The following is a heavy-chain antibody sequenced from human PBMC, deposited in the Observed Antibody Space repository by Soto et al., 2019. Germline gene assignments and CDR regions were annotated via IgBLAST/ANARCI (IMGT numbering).Heavy chain of an antibody. CDR2: INYLGST. J-gene: IGHJ4*02. D-gene: IGHD3-22*01. CDR3: ARHRPSRYYVTSGYFPDF. Sequence: TLSLTCTVSGDSISSSSYYWGWIRQPPGKGLEWIGIINYLGSTYYSPSLESRVTISVDTSKNQFSVKLSSVTAADTAVYYCARHRPSRYYVTSGYFPDFWGQGALVTVSS. V-gene: IGHV4-39*01. CDR1: GDSISSSSYY.